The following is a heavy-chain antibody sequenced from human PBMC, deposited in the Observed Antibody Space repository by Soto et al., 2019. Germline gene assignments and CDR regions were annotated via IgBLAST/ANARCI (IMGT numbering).Heavy chain of an antibody. CDR3: ARDPYSSGWYSIRVTPVGRDPFDI. J-gene: IGHJ3*02. Sequence: ASVKVSCKASGYTFTSYGISWVRQAPGQGLEWMGWISAYNVNTNHAQKLQGRVTMTTDTSTSTAYMELRSLRSDDTAVCYCARDPYSSGWYSIRVTPVGRDPFDIWGQGTMVTVSS. V-gene: IGHV1-18*04. D-gene: IGHD6-19*01. CDR2: ISAYNVNT. CDR1: GYTFTSYG.